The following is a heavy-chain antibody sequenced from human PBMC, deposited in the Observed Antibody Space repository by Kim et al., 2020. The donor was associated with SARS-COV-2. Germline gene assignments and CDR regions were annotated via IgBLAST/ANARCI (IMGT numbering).Heavy chain of an antibody. D-gene: IGHD3-22*01. CDR3: AKGLDPYYYDSSLDYGMDV. CDR2: ISGSGGST. CDR1: GFTFSSYA. J-gene: IGHJ6*02. Sequence: GGSLRLSCAASGFTFSSYAMSWVRQAPGKGLEWVSAISGSGGSTYYADSVKGRFTISRDNSKNTLYLQMNSLRAEDTAVYYCAKGLDPYYYDSSLDYGMDVWGQGTTVTVSS. V-gene: IGHV3-23*01.